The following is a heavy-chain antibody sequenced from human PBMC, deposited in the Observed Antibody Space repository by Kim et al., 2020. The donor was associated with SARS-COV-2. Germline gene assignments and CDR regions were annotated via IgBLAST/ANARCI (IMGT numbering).Heavy chain of an antibody. CDR3: ARDYQPVSWYFDL. D-gene: IGHD1-20*01. CDR1: GFTVSGNY. V-gene: IGHV3-66*01. J-gene: IGHJ2*01. CDR2: IYSGGTT. Sequence: GGSLRLSCAASGFTVSGNYMSWVRQAPGKGPEWVSVIYSGGTTYYADSVNGRFTISRDNSKNTLYLQMNSLRAEDTAVYYCARDYQPVSWYFDLWGRGTLVTVSS.